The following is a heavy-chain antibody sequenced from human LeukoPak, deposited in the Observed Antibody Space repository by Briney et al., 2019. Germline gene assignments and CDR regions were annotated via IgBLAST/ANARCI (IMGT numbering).Heavy chain of an antibody. CDR3: ARGLSFPGLD. CDR2: IYHTGTT. CDR1: GGSLNSYY. Sequence: SETLSLTCTVSGGSLNSYYWNWIRQPPGKGLEWIGYIYHTGTTTSNPSLKSRATISIDTSRNQFSLRLSSVTPADTAVYYCARGLSFPGLDWGRGTLVTVSS. V-gene: IGHV4-59*01. J-gene: IGHJ4*02.